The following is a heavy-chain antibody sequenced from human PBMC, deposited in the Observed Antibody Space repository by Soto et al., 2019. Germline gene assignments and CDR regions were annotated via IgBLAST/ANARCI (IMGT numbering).Heavy chain of an antibody. CDR1: GGSISSGGYS. Sequence: PSETLSLTCAVSGGSISSGGYSWSWIRQPPGKGLEWIGYIYHSGSTYYNPSLKSRVTISVDRPKNQFSLKLSSVTAADTAVYYCARVGDGGYSGYEPFDYWGQGTLVTVSS. CDR3: ARVGDGGYSGYEPFDY. D-gene: IGHD5-12*01. CDR2: IYHSGST. J-gene: IGHJ4*02. V-gene: IGHV4-30-2*01.